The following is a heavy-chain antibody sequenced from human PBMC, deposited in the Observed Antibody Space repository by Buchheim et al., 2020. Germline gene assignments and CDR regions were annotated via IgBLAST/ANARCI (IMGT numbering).Heavy chain of an antibody. Sequence: EVQLLESGGGLVQPGGSLRLSCVASGFTFSSYAMSWVRQAPGKGLEWVSSISGSGAGTYYANSVKGRFTISRDNSMNTLYLQMNSLRAEDTAVYYCAKDLEIEQWLTPIDYWGQGTL. CDR2: ISGSGAGT. D-gene: IGHD6-19*01. V-gene: IGHV3-23*01. J-gene: IGHJ4*02. CDR3: AKDLEIEQWLTPIDY. CDR1: GFTFSSYA.